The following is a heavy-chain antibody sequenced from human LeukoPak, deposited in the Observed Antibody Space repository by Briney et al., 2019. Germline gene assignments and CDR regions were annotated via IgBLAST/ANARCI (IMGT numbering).Heavy chain of an antibody. D-gene: IGHD4-17*01. CDR3: AKDMGYGDYYFDY. V-gene: IGHV3-43D*03. CDR1: GFTFSSYW. Sequence: GGSLRLSCAASGFTFSSYWMSWVRQAPGKGLEWVSLISWDGGNTYYADSVKGRFTISRDNSENSLYLQMNSLTVEDTAFYYCAKDMGYGDYYFDYWGQGTLVTVSS. CDR2: ISWDGGNT. J-gene: IGHJ4*02.